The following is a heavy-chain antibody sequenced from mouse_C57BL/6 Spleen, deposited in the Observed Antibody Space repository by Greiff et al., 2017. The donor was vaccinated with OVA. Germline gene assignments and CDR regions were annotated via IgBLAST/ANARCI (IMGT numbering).Heavy chain of an antibody. V-gene: IGHV2-9*01. CDR1: GFSLTSYG. CDR2: IWGGGST. CDR3: AKHGIDYGYDDWYGDY. Sequence: QVQLQQSGPGLVAPSQSLSITCTVSGFSLTSYGVDWVRQPPGKGLEWLGVIWGGGSTNYNSALMSRLSISKDNYKSQDLLIMNSQHTDDTAMYSRAKHGIDYGYDDWYGDYWGTGTTVTVSS. D-gene: IGHD2-2*01. J-gene: IGHJ1*03.